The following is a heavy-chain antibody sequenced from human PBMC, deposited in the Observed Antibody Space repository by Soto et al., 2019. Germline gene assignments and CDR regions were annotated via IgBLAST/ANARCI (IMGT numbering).Heavy chain of an antibody. Sequence: GGSLRLSCAASGFTFSNYDMSWVRQAPGKGLEWVSYISSGSSTIYYADSVKGRFTISRDNAKNSLYLQMDSLRDEGTVVYYCATDARYAFDHCGPGNLVTVSS. D-gene: IGHD2-8*01. CDR1: GFTFSNYD. CDR3: ATDARYAFDH. J-gene: IGHJ4*02. CDR2: ISSGSSTI. V-gene: IGHV3-48*02.